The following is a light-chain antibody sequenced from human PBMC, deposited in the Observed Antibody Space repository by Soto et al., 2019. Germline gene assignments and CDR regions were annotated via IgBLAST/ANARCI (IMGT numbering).Light chain of an antibody. J-gene: IGKJ4*01. CDR3: QQYGSSPFT. V-gene: IGKV3-20*01. CDR2: GAS. Sequence: DIVLTQSPGTLSLSPGERATLSCRASQSNSSSYLAWFQQKPGQSPRLLIYGASSRPTGIPDRFSGSGSGTDFTLAISRLEPDDFALYYCQQYGSSPFTFGGGTKVEIK. CDR1: QSNSSSY.